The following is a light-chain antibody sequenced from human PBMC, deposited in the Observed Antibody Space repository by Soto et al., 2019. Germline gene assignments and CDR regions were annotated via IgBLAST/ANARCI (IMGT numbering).Light chain of an antibody. J-gene: IGKJ2*01. CDR3: QQYGSSPPYT. CDR1: QSVSSRY. Sequence: EIVLTQSPRTLSLSPGERATLSCRASQSVSSRYLAWYQQKPGQAPRLLMYGASSRATGIPDRFSGSGSGTDFTLTISRLEPEDVAVYYCQQYGSSPPYTFGQGTKLEIK. V-gene: IGKV3-20*01. CDR2: GAS.